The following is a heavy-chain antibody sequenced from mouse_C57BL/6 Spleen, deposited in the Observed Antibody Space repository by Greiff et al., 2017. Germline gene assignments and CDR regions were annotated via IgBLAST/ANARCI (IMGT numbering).Heavy chain of an antibody. D-gene: IGHD2-3*01. CDR2: INPNNGGT. CDR1: GYTFTDYY. V-gene: IGHV1-26*01. J-gene: IGHJ1*03. CDR3: ARSGYYGWYFDV. Sequence: VQLQQSGPELVKPGASVKISCKASGYTFTDYYMNWVKQSHGKSLEWIGDINPNNGGTSYNQKFKGKATLTVDKSSSTAYMALRSLTSEDSAVYYCARSGYYGWYFDVWGTGTTVTVSS.